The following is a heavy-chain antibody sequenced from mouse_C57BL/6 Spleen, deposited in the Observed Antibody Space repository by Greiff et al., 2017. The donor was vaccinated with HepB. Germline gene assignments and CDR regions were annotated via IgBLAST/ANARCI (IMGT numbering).Heavy chain of an antibody. J-gene: IGHJ4*01. V-gene: IGHV1-59*01. CDR3: AVHYYGSSYAMDY. Sequence: QVQLQQPGAELVRPGPSVKLSCKASGYTFTSYWMHWVKQRPGQGLEWIGVIDPSDSYTNYNQKFKGKATLTVDTSSSTAYMQLSSLTAEDSAVYYCAVHYYGSSYAMDYWGKGTSVTVSS. CDR1: GYTFTSYW. CDR2: IDPSDSYT. D-gene: IGHD1-1*01.